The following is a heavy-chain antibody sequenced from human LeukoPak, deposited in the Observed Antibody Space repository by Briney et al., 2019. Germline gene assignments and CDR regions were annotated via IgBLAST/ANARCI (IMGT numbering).Heavy chain of an antibody. CDR2: IRGSGDRT. J-gene: IGHJ5*02. CDR1: GFTFSSYG. D-gene: IGHD2-2*01. Sequence: PGGSLRLSCAASGFTFSSYGMSWVRQAPGKGLEWVSGIRGSGDRTFYADSVKGRFTISRDNSENTVYLQMNSLRAEDTAVYYCAKGDSTSCCRGEVSWGQGTLVTVSS. CDR3: AKGDSTSCCRGEVS. V-gene: IGHV3-23*01.